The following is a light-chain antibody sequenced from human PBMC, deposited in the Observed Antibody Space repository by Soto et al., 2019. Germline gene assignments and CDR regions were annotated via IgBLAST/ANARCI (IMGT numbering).Light chain of an antibody. CDR3: NSYASSSARV. CDR1: SSDVGAFNF. J-gene: IGLJ3*02. CDR2: EVS. V-gene: IGLV2-14*01. Sequence: QSALTQPASVSGSPGQSITISCTGTSSDVGAFNFVSWYQQFPGKAPKLIIYEVSIRPSGVSNRFSGSKSANTASLTISGLQAEDEADYYCNSYASSSARVFGGGTKVTVL.